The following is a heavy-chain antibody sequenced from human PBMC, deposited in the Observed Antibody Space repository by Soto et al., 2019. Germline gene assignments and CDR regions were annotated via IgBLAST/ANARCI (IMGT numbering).Heavy chain of an antibody. D-gene: IGHD3-10*01. J-gene: IGHJ4*02. CDR2: ISNDATYR. CDR1: GFTFSNHN. V-gene: IGHV3-21*01. Sequence: EVQLVESGGGLVKPGGSLRLSCAASGFTFSNHNMNWVRQAPGKGLEWVSSISNDATYRYYADSVKGRFTISRDNAKNSLYLQMSSLRDEDTAGYYCARNLVRGAQYYWGQGTLVTVSS. CDR3: ARNLVRGAQYY.